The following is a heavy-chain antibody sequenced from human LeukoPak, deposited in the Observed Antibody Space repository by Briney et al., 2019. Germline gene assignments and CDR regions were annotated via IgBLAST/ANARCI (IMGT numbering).Heavy chain of an antibody. CDR2: ISGSGGST. Sequence: GGSLRLSCAASGFTFSSYAMSWVRQAPGKGLEWVSAISGSGGSTYYADSVKGRFTISRDNSKNTLYLQMNSLRAEDTAVYYCAKGLSMIVVVYYFDYWGQGTLGTVSS. D-gene: IGHD3-22*01. J-gene: IGHJ4*02. CDR1: GFTFSSYA. V-gene: IGHV3-23*01. CDR3: AKGLSMIVVVYYFDY.